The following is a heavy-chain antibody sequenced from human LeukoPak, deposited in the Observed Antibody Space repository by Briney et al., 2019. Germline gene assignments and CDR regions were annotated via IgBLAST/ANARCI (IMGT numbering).Heavy chain of an antibody. CDR2: IRHDGSAR. Sequence: GGSLRLSCAGSGFTASSNYMSWVRQAPGKGLEWVANIRHDGSARYYGDSVQGRFTISRDDAKNSLFLQMNSLRADDTALYYCARYNSGFDYWGQGTMVTVSS. V-gene: IGHV3-7*01. J-gene: IGHJ4*02. D-gene: IGHD6-19*01. CDR3: ARYNSGFDY. CDR1: GFTASSNY.